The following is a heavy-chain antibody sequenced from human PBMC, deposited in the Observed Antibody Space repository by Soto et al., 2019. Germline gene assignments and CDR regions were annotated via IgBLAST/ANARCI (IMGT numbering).Heavy chain of an antibody. V-gene: IGHV3-23*01. J-gene: IGHJ4*02. CDR1: GFTFSSYA. CDR3: AKDRRGHTRVVTTFDY. CDR2: ISGSGGST. D-gene: IGHD4-4*01. Sequence: GGSLRLSCAASGFTFSSYAMSWVRQAPGKGLEWVSTISGSGGSTYYADSVKGRFTISRDNSKNTLYLQMNSLRAEDTAVYYCAKDRRGHTRVVTTFDYWGQGTLVTVSS.